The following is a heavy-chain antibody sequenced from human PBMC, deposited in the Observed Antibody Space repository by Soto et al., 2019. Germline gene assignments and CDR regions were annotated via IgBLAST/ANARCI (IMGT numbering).Heavy chain of an antibody. V-gene: IGHV3-21*01. CDR3: AGDRGGSDHDY. Sequence: EVQLVESGGGLVKPGGSLRLSCAASGFTFSNYDMKWVRQAPGKGLEWVSSITSSASDIYYADSVKGRFTIFRDNAKNSLYLQMDSLRAEDTAMYYCAGDRGGSDHDYWGQGTLVTVSS. CDR1: GFTFSNYD. CDR2: ITSSASDI. D-gene: IGHD3-10*01. J-gene: IGHJ4*02.